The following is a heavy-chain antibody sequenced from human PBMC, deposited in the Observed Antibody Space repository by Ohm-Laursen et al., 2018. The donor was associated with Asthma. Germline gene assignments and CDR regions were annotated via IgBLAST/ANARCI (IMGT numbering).Heavy chain of an antibody. V-gene: IGHV3-30*03. CDR3: ARQSGQDFPDTSAFDI. Sequence: SLRLSCTAAGFVFSQCGMHWVRQGPGKGLEWVAFVSSDGHDKFYEDSVKGRFTISRDNSRNRLYLQINRLTVEDSALYFCARQSGQDFPDTSAFDIWGQGTKVAVSS. D-gene: IGHD3-22*01. CDR1: GFVFSQCG. J-gene: IGHJ3*02. CDR2: VSSDGHDK.